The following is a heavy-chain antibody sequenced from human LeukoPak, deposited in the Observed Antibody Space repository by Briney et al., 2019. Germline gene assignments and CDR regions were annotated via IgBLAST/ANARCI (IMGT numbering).Heavy chain of an antibody. J-gene: IGHJ5*02. CDR2: ISAYTGNT. CDR3: ARDLLGGSFWFDP. Sequence: ASVKVSCKASGYTFANYGISWVRQAPGQGLEWMGWISAYTGNTDYAQNLQGRVTMTTDTSTSTAYMELTTLRYDDTAVYYCARDLLGGSFWFDPWGQGTLVTVSS. V-gene: IGHV1-18*04. CDR1: GYTFANYG. D-gene: IGHD2-15*01.